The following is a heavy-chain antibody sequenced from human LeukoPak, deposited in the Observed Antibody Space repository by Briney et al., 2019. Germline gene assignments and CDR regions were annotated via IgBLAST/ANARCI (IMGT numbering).Heavy chain of an antibody. D-gene: IGHD4-17*01. V-gene: IGHV3-30*18. CDR3: AKMTTVTGY. Sequence: PGRSLRLSCAASGFTFSSYGMHWVRQAPGKGLGWVAVISYDGSNKYYADSVKGRFTISRDNSKNTLYLQMNSLRAEDTAVYYCAKMTTVTGYWGQGTLVTVSS. CDR2: ISYDGSNK. J-gene: IGHJ4*02. CDR1: GFTFSSYG.